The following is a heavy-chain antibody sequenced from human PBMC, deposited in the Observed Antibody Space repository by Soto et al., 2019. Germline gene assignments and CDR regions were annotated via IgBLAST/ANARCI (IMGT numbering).Heavy chain of an antibody. J-gene: IGHJ6*02. D-gene: IGHD3-10*01. V-gene: IGHV4-34*01. Sequence: SETLSLTCAVYGGSFSGYYWSWIRQPPGKGLEWIGEINHSGSTNYNPSLKSRVTISVDTSKNQFSLKLSSVTAADTAVYYCARGGGSGSYYKAYGMDVWGQGTTVTVS. CDR1: GGSFSGYY. CDR2: INHSGST. CDR3: ARGGGSGSYYKAYGMDV.